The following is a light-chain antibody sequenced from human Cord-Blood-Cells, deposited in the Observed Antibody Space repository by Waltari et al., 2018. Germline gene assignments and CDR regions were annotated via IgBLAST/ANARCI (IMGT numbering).Light chain of an antibody. J-gene: IGKJ5*01. V-gene: IGKV1-9*01. CDR1: QGISSY. Sequence: DIQFTQSPPFLSAAVGDRVTITCRASQGISSYLAWYQQKPGNAPKLLINAASTLQGGVPSRFSGSGSGTEFSLTISSLQPEDCATYDGQKLNSYPITFGQATRLEIK. CDR2: AAS. CDR3: QKLNSYPIT.